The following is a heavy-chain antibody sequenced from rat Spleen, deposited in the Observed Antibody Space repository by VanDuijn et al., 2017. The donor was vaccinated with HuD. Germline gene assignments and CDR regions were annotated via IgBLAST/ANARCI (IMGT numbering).Heavy chain of an antibody. CDR3: ASLYYYSSSPYWYFDF. V-gene: IGHV5-58*01. Sequence: EVQLVETGGGLVQPGRSLKLSCEASGFTFSRYWMYWVRQAPGKGLEWVSSISPSGGSTYYRDSVKGRFTVSRDNAKSTLYLQMDSLRSEDTATYYCASLYYYSSSPYWYFDFWGPGTMVTVSS. CDR1: GFTFSRYW. D-gene: IGHD1-2*01. J-gene: IGHJ1*01. CDR2: ISPSGGST.